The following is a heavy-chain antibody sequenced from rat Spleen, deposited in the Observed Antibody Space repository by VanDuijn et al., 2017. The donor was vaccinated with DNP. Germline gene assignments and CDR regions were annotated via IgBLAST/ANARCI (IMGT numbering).Heavy chain of an antibody. CDR1: GFTFTNYG. CDR2: ISTGGGNT. Sequence: EVKMVESGGGLVQPGGSLKLSCAASGFTFTNYGMAWVRQAPTKGLEWVASISTGGGNTYYRDSVKGRFTVSRDNAKSTQYLQMDSLRSEDTATYYCARWSSSYYYAMDAWGQGTSVTVSS. V-gene: IGHV5S13*01. CDR3: ARWSSSYYYAMDA. J-gene: IGHJ4*01. D-gene: IGHD1-2*01.